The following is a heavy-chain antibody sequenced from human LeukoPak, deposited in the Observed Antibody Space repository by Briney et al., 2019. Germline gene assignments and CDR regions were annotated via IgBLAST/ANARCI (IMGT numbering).Heavy chain of an antibody. V-gene: IGHV3-21*01. CDR3: ARDEAGATVYYYYMDV. CDR2: ITSSSRYI. CDR1: GFTFSSYS. J-gene: IGHJ6*03. Sequence: TTGGSLRLSCAASGFTFSSYSINWVRQAPGKGLEWVSSITSSSRYIYYADSVKGRFTISRDNAKNSLYLQMNSLRAEDTAVYYCARDEAGATVYYYYMDVWGKGTTVTVSS. D-gene: IGHD1-26*01.